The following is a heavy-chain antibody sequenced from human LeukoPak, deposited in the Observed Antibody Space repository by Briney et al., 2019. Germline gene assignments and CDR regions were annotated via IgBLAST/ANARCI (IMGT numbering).Heavy chain of an antibody. CDR3: AKCSTYWFDP. CDR1: GGSISDNY. Sequence: PSETLSLTCTVSGGSISDNYWSWIRQPPGKGLEWIGYIYSSGSTNYNPSLKSRVTISVDTSKNQFSLKLSSVTAADTAVYYCAKCSTYWFDPWGQGTLVTVSS. D-gene: IGHD1-1*01. V-gene: IGHV4-4*08. J-gene: IGHJ5*02. CDR2: IYSSGST.